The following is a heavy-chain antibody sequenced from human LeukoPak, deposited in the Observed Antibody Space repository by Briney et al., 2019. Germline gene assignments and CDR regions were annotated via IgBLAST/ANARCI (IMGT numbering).Heavy chain of an antibody. J-gene: IGHJ4*02. D-gene: IGHD6-19*01. V-gene: IGHV3-9*01. CDR3: AATSGWYDSHFGY. Sequence: GGSLRLSCTGSAFIFEDYAIHWVRQVPGRGLQWVAGVSWNRDYIGYADSVKGRFTISRDNDKNIVYLQMDSLRVDDTGSYHCAATSGWYDSHFGYWGQGTLVTVSS. CDR2: VSWNRDYI. CDR1: AFIFEDYA.